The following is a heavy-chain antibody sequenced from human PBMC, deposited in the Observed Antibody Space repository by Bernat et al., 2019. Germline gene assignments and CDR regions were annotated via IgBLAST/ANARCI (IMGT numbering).Heavy chain of an antibody. V-gene: IGHV3-33*01. Sequence: QVQLVESGGGVVQPGRSLRLSCAASGFTFSSYGMHWVRQAPGKGLEWVAVIWYDGSNKYYADSVKGRFTISRDNSKNTLYLQMNSLRAEDTAVYCCARDSDYDSSGYYYGMDVWGQGTTVTVSS. CDR3: ARDSDYDSSGYYYGMDV. D-gene: IGHD3-22*01. J-gene: IGHJ6*02. CDR2: IWYDGSNK. CDR1: GFTFSSYG.